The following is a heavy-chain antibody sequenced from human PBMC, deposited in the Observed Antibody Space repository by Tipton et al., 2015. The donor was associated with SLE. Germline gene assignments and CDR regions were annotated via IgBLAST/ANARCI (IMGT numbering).Heavy chain of an antibody. CDR3: AGRGDLVVVTSYFDY. V-gene: IGHV4-4*07. J-gene: IGHJ4*02. Sequence: TLSLTCTVSGGSLSSYYWSWIRQPAGKGLEWIGRIYASGSTEYNPSLKSRVTISVDTSKNQFSLKLSSVTAADTAVYYCAGRGDLVVVTSYFDYWGQGTLVTVSS. CDR2: IYASGST. CDR1: GGSLSSYY. D-gene: IGHD2-21*02.